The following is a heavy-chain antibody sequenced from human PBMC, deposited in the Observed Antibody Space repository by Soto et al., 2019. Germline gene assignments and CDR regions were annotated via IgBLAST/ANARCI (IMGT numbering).Heavy chain of an antibody. V-gene: IGHV4-4*02. Sequence: SETLSLTCAVSGGSISSSNWWSWVRQPPGKGLEWIGEIYHSGSTNYNPSLKSRVTISVDKSKNQSSLKLSSVTAADMAVYYCASLKVESRCLGYYYYYGMDLWGQGTTVTVSS. D-gene: IGHD3-16*01. CDR1: GGSISSSNW. J-gene: IGHJ6*02. CDR3: ASLKVESRCLGYYYYYGMDL. CDR2: IYHSGST.